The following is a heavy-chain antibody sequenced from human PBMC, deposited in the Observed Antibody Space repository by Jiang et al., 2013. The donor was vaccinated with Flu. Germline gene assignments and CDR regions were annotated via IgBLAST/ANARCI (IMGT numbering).Heavy chain of an antibody. CDR3: ARHPPPRHSESPTFDY. CDR1: GASINSGGYY. D-gene: IGHD1-26*01. Sequence: GSGLVKPSETLFLTCTVSGASINSGGYYWGWIRQPPGKGLEWIGGIYYSETISYSGTTYYNPSVESRVTISVDTSKNQFSLKLSSVTAADTAVYYCARHPPPRHSESPTFDYWGQGTLVTVSS. CDR2: IYYSETISYSGTT. J-gene: IGHJ4*02. V-gene: IGHV4-39*01.